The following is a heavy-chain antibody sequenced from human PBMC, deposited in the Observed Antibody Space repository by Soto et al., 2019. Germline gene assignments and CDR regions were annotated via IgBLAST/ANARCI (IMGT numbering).Heavy chain of an antibody. Sequence: QVQLQESGPGLVKPSQTLSLTCTVSGGSISSGDYYWNWIRQPPGKGLEWIGYIYYSGSSSYNPSLKSRLTSSIDTSKNQFSLNLSSVTAADTAVYYCARDSSGYSYYFDSWGQGTLVTVSS. J-gene: IGHJ4*02. CDR1: GGSISSGDYY. V-gene: IGHV4-30-4*01. CDR2: IYYSGSS. CDR3: ARDSSGYSYYFDS. D-gene: IGHD3-22*01.